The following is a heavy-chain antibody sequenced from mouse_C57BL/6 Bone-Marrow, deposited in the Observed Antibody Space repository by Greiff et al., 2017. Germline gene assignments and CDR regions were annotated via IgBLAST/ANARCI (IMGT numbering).Heavy chain of an antibody. V-gene: IGHV1-9*01. J-gene: IGHJ4*01. D-gene: IGHD2-3*01. CDR1: GYTFTGYW. CDR3: ARGDDGYYLYAMDY. Sequence: VQLQQSGAELMKPGASVKLSCKATGYTFTGYWIEWVKQRPGHGLEWIGEILPGSGSTNYNEKFKGKATLTADKSSSTAYMQLNSLTSEDSAVYFCARGDDGYYLYAMDYWGQGTSVTVSS. CDR2: ILPGSGST.